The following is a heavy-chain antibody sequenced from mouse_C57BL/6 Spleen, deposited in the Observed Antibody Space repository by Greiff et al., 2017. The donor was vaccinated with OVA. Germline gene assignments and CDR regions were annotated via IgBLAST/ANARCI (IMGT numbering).Heavy chain of an antibody. CDR1: GFTFTDYY. D-gene: IGHD1-1*01. Sequence: EVHLVESGGGLVQPGGSLSLSCAASGFTFTDYYMSWVRQPPGKALEWLGFIRNKANGYTTEYSASVKGRFTISRDNSQSILYLQMNALRAEDSATYYCARYYYGSSYWYFDVWGTGTTVTVSS. J-gene: IGHJ1*03. V-gene: IGHV7-3*01. CDR2: IRNKANGYTT. CDR3: ARYYYGSSYWYFDV.